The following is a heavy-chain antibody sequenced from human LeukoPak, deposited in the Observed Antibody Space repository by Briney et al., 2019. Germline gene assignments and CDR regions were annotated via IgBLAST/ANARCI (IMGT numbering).Heavy chain of an antibody. J-gene: IGHJ6*03. CDR3: ARDRVFGELNYYYMDV. V-gene: IGHV1-2*06. CDR2: INPNSGGT. D-gene: IGHD3-10*02. Sequence: ASVKVSCKASGYTFTGYYMHWVRQAPGQGLEWMRRINPNSGGTNYAQKFQGRVTMTRDTSMSTAYMELSRLSSDDTAVYYCARDRVFGELNYYYMDVWGKGTTVTVSS. CDR1: GYTFTGYY.